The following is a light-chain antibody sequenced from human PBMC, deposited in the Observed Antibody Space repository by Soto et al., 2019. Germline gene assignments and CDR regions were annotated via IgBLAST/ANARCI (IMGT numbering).Light chain of an antibody. CDR2: DAS. J-gene: IGKJ1*01. CDR1: QSISSW. Sequence: DIQMTHSPSTLSASVVDRVTITCRASQSISSWLAWYQQKPGKAPKLLIYDASSLESGVPSRFGGSGSGTEFTLTISSLQPDDFATYYCQQYNSYWTFGQGTKVDIK. V-gene: IGKV1-5*01. CDR3: QQYNSYWT.